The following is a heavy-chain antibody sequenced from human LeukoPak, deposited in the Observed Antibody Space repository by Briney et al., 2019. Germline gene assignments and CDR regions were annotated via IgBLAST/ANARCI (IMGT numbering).Heavy chain of an antibody. CDR1: GYTFTSYD. CDR2: MNPNSGNT. Sequence: GASVKVSCKASGYTFTSYDINWVRQATGQGLEWMGWMNPNSGNTGYAQKFQGRVTMTRNSSVTTAYMELSSLRSEDTAVYYCARRHGRCSDGSCYYPDYWDQGTLVTVSS. CDR3: ARRHGRCSDGSCYYPDY. V-gene: IGHV1-8*01. J-gene: IGHJ4*02. D-gene: IGHD2-15*01.